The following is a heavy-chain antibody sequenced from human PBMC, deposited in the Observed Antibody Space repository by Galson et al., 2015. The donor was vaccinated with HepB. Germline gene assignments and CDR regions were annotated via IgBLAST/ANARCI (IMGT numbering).Heavy chain of an antibody. CDR2: IKRDGSEK. J-gene: IGHJ1*01. Sequence: SLRLSCAASRFAFSDYCMTWVRHSPGKGLEWVATIKRDGSEKFYVDSVEGRFTISRDNARYSLYLQMDNVRGEDTAVYFCARGGRSTSYYWEFWGQGTLATVSS. V-gene: IGHV3-7*01. CDR3: ARGGRSTSYYWEF. D-gene: IGHD2-2*01. CDR1: RFAFSDYC.